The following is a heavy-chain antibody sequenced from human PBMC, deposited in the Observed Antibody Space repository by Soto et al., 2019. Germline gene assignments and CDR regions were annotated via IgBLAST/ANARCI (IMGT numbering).Heavy chain of an antibody. CDR2: IYYVGST. D-gene: IGHD6-19*01. CDR1: TGSISSRYY. J-gene: IGHJ2*01. V-gene: IGHV4-39*01. CDR3: ARTAVATHWYFDL. Sequence: LQLQESGPGLVKPSETLSLTCTVSTGSISSRYYWGWLRQTPVKGPEWIASIYYVGSTYYSPSPESRVTISVDTSNNQFSLRLNSVTAADTAVYYCARTAVATHWYFDLWGRSTLVT.